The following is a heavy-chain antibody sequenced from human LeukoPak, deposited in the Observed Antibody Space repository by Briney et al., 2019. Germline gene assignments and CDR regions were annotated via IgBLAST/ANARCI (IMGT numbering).Heavy chain of an antibody. D-gene: IGHD2-2*01. CDR2: IYHSGST. Sequence: PSETLSLTCAVSGYSISSGYYWGWIRQPPGKGLEWIGSIYHSGSTNYNPSLKSRVTISVDTSKNQFSLKLSSVTAADTAVYYCARSWVVPAAPDYWGQGTLVTVSS. J-gene: IGHJ4*02. V-gene: IGHV4-38-2*01. CDR1: GYSISSGYY. CDR3: ARSWVVPAAPDY.